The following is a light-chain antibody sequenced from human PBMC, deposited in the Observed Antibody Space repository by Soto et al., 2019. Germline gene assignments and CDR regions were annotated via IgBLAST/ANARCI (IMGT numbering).Light chain of an antibody. CDR3: QQYEKLPLT. V-gene: IGKV1-33*01. CDR2: DAS. CDR1: QDINKN. Sequence: DIQMTQSPSSLSASVGDRVTITCHASQDINKNLIWYQQKPAKAPKLLIYDASDLETGVPSRFSGIGSGTGFTFTISSLQPEDFATYFFQQYEKLPLTFGQGTRMEI. J-gene: IGKJ5*01.